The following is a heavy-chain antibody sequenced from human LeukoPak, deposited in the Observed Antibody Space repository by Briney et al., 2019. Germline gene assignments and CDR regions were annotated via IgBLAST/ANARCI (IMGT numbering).Heavy chain of an antibody. CDR2: ISGSGGST. J-gene: IGHJ6*02. Sequence: PGGSLRLSCAASGFTFSSYAMSWVRQAPGKGLEWVSAISGSGGSTYYADSVKGRFTISRDNSKNTLYLQMNSLRGEDTAVYYCAKPFCSGGSCHNPYYYYGMDVWGQGTTVTVSS. D-gene: IGHD2-15*01. CDR1: GFTFSSYA. V-gene: IGHV3-23*01. CDR3: AKPFCSGGSCHNPYYYYGMDV.